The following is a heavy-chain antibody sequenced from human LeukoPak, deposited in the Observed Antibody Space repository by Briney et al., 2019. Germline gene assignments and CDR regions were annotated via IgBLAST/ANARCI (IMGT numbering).Heavy chain of an antibody. CDR3: VIEPCIVAAGSLDF. CDR2: FDPEDGET. D-gene: IGHD6-13*01. V-gene: IGHV1-24*01. CDR1: GYTRTELS. Sequence: ASVKVSCKVSGYTRTELSIHWVRQAPGKGLEWMGGFDPEDGETIYAQKFQGRVTMTEDTSTDTTYMELSSLTFEDTAVYYCVIEPCIVAAGSLDFWGQGTLVTVSS. J-gene: IGHJ4*02.